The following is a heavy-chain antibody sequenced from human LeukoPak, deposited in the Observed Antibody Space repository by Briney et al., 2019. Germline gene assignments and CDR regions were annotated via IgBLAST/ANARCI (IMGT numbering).Heavy chain of an antibody. J-gene: IGHJ6*04. Sequence: PSETPSLTCTVSGGSISSGDYYWSWIRQPPGKGLEWIGYIYYSGSTYYNPSLKSRVTISVDTSKNQFSLKLSSVTAADTAVYYCARDFADYGDFESGYGMDVWGKGTTVTVSS. D-gene: IGHD4-17*01. CDR2: IYYSGST. CDR3: ARDFADYGDFESGYGMDV. V-gene: IGHV4-30-4*01. CDR1: GGSISSGDYY.